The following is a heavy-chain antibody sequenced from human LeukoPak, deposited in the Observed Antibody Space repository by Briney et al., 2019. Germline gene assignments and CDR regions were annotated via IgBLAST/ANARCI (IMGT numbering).Heavy chain of an antibody. CDR1: GLTVSSNY. CDR2: TSSRSSAI. J-gene: IGHJ3*02. CDR3: ARDGGYGVNAAFDI. V-gene: IGHV3-48*02. D-gene: IGHD4-23*01. Sequence: PGGSLRLSCAASGLTVSSNYMNWVRQAPGKGLEWISYTSSRSSAIYYADSVKGRFTISRDNAKNSLYLQMNSLRDEDTAVYYCARDGGYGVNAAFDIWGQGTMVTVSS.